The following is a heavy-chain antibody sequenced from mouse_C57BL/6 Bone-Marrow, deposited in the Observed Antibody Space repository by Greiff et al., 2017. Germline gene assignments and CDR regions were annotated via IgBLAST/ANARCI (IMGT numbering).Heavy chain of an antibody. V-gene: IGHV10-1*01. CDR3: VRHADDGYYGFAY. J-gene: IGHJ3*01. CDR2: IRSKSNNYAT. CDR1: GFSFNTYA. D-gene: IGHD2-3*01. Sequence: EVKVVESGGGLVQPKGSLKLSCAASGFSFNTYAMNWVRQAPGKGLEWVARIRSKSNNYATYYADSVKDRFTISRDDSESMLYLQMNNLKTEDTAMYYCVRHADDGYYGFAYWGQGTLVTVSA.